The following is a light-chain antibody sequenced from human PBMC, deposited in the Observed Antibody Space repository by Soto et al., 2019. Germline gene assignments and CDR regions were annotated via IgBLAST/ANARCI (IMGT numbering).Light chain of an antibody. J-gene: IGKJ4*01. CDR3: YQFGKAPLT. V-gene: IGKV3-20*01. CDR2: DAS. CDR1: QSVSSNY. Sequence: EIVLTQSPDILSLSPGERATLSCRASQSVSSNYLVWFQQKPGQAPRLVIYDASTRATGIPDRFSGSGSGKDFTLTISGLEPEDFAVYYCYQFGKAPLTSGGGTKVEIK.